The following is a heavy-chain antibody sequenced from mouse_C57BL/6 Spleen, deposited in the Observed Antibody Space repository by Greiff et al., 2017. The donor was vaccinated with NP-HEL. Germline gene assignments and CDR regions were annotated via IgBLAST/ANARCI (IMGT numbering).Heavy chain of an antibody. CDR3: ARRGRDFLAY. J-gene: IGHJ3*01. V-gene: IGHV1-59*01. CDR2: IDPSDSYT. CDR1: GYTFTSYW. Sequence: QVQLKQPGAELVRPGTSVKLSCKASGYTFTSYWMHWVKQRPGQGLEWIGVIDPSDSYTNYNQKFKGKATLTVDTSSSTAYMQLSSLTSEDSAVYYCARRGRDFLAYWGQGTLVTVSA.